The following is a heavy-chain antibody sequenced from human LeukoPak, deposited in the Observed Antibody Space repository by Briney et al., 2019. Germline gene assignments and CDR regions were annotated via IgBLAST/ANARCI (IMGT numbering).Heavy chain of an antibody. J-gene: IGHJ4*02. CDR1: GGSFSGYY. D-gene: IGHD3-16*01. Sequence: PSETLSLTCAVYGGSFSGYYWSWIRQPAGKGLEWIGRIYTSGSTNYNPSLKSRVTISVDTSKNQFSLKLSSVTAADTAVYYCAGGKATFDYWGQGTLVTVSS. CDR3: AGGKATFDY. V-gene: IGHV4-59*10. CDR2: IYTSGST.